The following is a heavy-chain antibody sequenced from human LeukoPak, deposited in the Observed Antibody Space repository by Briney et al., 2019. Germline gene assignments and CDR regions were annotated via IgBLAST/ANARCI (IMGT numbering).Heavy chain of an antibody. CDR2: ISWNSGSI. D-gene: IGHD3-3*01. CDR3: ARDAGKSYDFWSGYWDWFDP. CDR1: GFTFDDYA. J-gene: IGHJ5*02. Sequence: GRSLRLSCAASGFTFDDYAMHWVRQAPGKGLEWVSGISWNSGSIGYADSVKGRFTISRDNAKNSLYLQLNSLRAEDTAVYYCARDAGKSYDFWSGYWDWFDPWGQGTLVTVSS. V-gene: IGHV3-9*01.